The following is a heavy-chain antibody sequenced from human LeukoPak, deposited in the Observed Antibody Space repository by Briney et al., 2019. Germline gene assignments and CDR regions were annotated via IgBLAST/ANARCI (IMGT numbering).Heavy chain of an antibody. CDR3: ARIEWERLGRAFDI. CDR2: IYSAGAT. J-gene: IGHJ3*02. V-gene: IGHV3-53*01. D-gene: IGHD1-26*01. CDR1: GFTVSDNY. Sequence: GGSLRLSCAASGFTVSDNYMTWVRQAPGKGPEWVSSIYSAGATHYAESVKGRFTISRDNSKNTLYLQMNSLRAEDMAVYYCARIEWERLGRAFDIWGQGTMVTVSS.